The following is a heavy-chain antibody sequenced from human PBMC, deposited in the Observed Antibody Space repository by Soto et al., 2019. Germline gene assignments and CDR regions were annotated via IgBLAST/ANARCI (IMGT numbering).Heavy chain of an antibody. V-gene: IGHV3-48*02. J-gene: IGHJ6*02. D-gene: IGHD6-13*01. Sequence: GGSLRLSCAASGFTFSSYSMNWVRQAPGKGLEWVSYISSSSSTIYYADSVKGRFTISRDNAKNSLYLQMNSLRDEDTAVYYCAITGYSSSWNPYYYYYYGMDVWGQGTTVTVSS. CDR2: ISSSSSTI. CDR1: GFTFSSYS. CDR3: AITGYSSSWNPYYYYYYGMDV.